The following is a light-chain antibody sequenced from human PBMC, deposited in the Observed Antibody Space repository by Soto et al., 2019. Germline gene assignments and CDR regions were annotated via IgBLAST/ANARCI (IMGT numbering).Light chain of an antibody. J-gene: IGKJ1*01. V-gene: IGKV3-20*01. CDR2: GAS. CDR3: QQYGSSPWT. CDR1: QSVSSSY. Sequence: EIVLTQSPGTLSLSPGERATLSCRASQSVSSSYLAWYHQKPGQAPRLLIYGASSRPTGIPDRFSGSGSGNDFTLTISRLEPDEFAVYYCQQYGSSPWTFGPGTKVESK.